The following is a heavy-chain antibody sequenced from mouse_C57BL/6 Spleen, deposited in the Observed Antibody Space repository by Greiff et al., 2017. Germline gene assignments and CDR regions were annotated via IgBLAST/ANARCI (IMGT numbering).Heavy chain of an antibody. CDR1: GFTFSSYG. D-gene: IGHD2-2*01. Sequence: EVKLQESGGDLVKPGGSLKLSCAASGFTFSSYGMSWVRQTPDKRLEWVATISSGGSYTYYPDSVKGRFTISRDNAKNTLYLQMSSLKSEDTAMYYCARHGYPFSMDYWGQGTSVTVSS. CDR2: ISSGGSYT. CDR3: ARHGYPFSMDY. V-gene: IGHV5-6*01. J-gene: IGHJ4*01.